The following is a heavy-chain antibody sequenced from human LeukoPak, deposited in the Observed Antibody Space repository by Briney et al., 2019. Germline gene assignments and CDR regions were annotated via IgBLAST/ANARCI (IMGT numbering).Heavy chain of an antibody. CDR3: AKAAYDILTGYYRDNWFDP. V-gene: IGHV3-9*01. CDR1: GVTLDDYA. CDR2: ISWNSGSL. J-gene: IGHJ5*02. Sequence: PGGSLRLSCAASGVTLDDYAMHWVRPAPGNALELVSGISWNSGSLGYADSVKGRFTISRDNAKNSLYLQMNSLRAEDTAFYYCAKAAYDILTGYYRDNWFDPWGQGTLVTVSS. D-gene: IGHD3-9*01.